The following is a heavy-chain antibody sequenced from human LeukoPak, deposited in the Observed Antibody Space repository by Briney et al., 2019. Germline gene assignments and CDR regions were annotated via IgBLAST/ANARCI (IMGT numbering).Heavy chain of an antibody. CDR1: NGSISSYY. V-gene: IGHV4-59*08. CDR2: IYYSGST. D-gene: IGHD6-25*01. CDR3: ARHVSAASNVFDI. Sequence: SETLSLTCTVSNGSISSYYWSWIRQPPGKELEWIGYIYYSGSTNYNPSLKSRVTISVGTSKRQFSLKLTSVTATDTAVYYCARHVSAASNVFDIWGQGLMVVVSS. J-gene: IGHJ3*02.